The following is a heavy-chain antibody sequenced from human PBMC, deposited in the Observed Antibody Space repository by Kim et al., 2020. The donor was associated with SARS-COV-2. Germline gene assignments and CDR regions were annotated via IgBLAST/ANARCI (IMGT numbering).Heavy chain of an antibody. J-gene: IGHJ4*02. CDR2: IYYSGST. CDR1: GGSISSGGYY. Sequence: SETLSLTCTVSGGSISSGGYYWSWIRQHPGKGLEWIGYIYYSGSTYYNPSLKSRVTISVDTSKNQFSLKLSSVTAADTAVYYCARATRGIVVVKHFDYWGQGTLVTVSS. CDR3: ARATRGIVVVKHFDY. D-gene: IGHD3-22*01. V-gene: IGHV4-31*03.